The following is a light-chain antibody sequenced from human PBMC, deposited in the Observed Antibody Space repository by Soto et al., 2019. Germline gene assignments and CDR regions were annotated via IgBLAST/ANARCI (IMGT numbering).Light chain of an antibody. J-gene: IGKJ4*01. CDR3: QQYNNWPPLT. Sequence: EIVMTQSPVTLSVSAGERATLSCRASKSVNSNLAWYQQKPGQAPRLLIYDASTRATGIPARFSGSGSGTEFTLTISSLQSEAFAVYYCQQYNNWPPLTFGGGTKVEIK. V-gene: IGKV3-15*01. CDR1: KSVNSN. CDR2: DAS.